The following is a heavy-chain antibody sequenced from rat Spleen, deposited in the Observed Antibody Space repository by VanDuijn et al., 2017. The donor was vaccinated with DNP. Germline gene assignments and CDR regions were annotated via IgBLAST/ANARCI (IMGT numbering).Heavy chain of an antibody. D-gene: IGHD1-11*01. CDR1: GFTFSNYW. J-gene: IGHJ2*01. CDR3: TTDFERGY. CDR2: IKTGGGST. V-gene: IGHV5-58*01. Sequence: EVQLVESGGGLVQPGGSLKLSCVASGFTFSNYWMYWIRQAPGKGLEWVASIKTGGGSTYYPDSVKGRFTISRDNAKNTLYLQMDSLRSEDTATYYCTTDFERGYWGQGVMVTVSS.